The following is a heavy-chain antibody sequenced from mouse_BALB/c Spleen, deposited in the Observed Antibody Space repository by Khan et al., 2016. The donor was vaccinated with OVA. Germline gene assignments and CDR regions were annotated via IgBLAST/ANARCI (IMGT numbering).Heavy chain of an antibody. CDR1: GYSITSGYG. CDR2: ISYSGST. D-gene: IGHD1-2*01. Sequence: VQLKESGPGLVKPSQSLSLTCTVTGYSITSGYGWNWIRQFPGNKLEWMGYISYSGSTKYNPSLKSRISITRDTSKNQFFLQLNSVTTEDTATYYCARTARIKYWGQGTTLTGSS. CDR3: ARTARIKY. V-gene: IGHV3-2*02. J-gene: IGHJ2*01.